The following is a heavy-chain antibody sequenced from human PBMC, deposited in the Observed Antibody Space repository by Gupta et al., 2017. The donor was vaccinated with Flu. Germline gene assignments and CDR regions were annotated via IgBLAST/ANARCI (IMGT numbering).Heavy chain of an antibody. CDR1: GSNFGVYY. D-gene: IGHD3-22*01. CDR2: LSISSSYR. J-gene: IGHJ3*02. V-gene: IGHV3-21*01. CDR3: ARHFSDRDAFDI. Sequence: EAQLVQSGGGLVTPGGPLALACPASGSNFGVYYISWVLQAPGKGLEWVSSLSISSSYRYFSYSVKGRFTISRDNAKNSLYLQMNSLRAEDTAVYYCARHFSDRDAFDIWGQGTMVTVSS.